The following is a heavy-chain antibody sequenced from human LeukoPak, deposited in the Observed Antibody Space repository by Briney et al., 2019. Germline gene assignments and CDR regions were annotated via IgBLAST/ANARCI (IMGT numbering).Heavy chain of an antibody. CDR3: ARFNSTYYYFDY. J-gene: IGHJ4*02. CDR2: IDYGGIT. CDR1: GYSINKRNW. D-gene: IGHD2/OR15-2a*01. Sequence: SETLSLTCGVSGYSINKRNWWGWIRQPPGKGLEWIGYIDYGGITNYNPSLKSRATASVDTSRNQFSLKLSSVTALDTAVYYCARFNSTYYYFDYWGQGTLVTVSS. V-gene: IGHV4-28*06.